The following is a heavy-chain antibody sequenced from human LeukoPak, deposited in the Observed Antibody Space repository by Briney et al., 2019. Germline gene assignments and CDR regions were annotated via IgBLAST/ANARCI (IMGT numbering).Heavy chain of an antibody. J-gene: IGHJ4*02. CDR2: ISDSGGST. D-gene: IGHD2-2*01. CDR3: AKDRVGYATGAFDY. V-gene: IGHV3-23*01. CDR1: GFTFSSYA. Sequence: GGSLRLSCAASGFTFSSYAMSWVRQVPGKGLEWVSGISDSGGSTYYADSVKGRFTIVRDNSKNTLYVQMNSLRAEDTAVYYCAKDRVGYATGAFDYWGQGTLVTVSS.